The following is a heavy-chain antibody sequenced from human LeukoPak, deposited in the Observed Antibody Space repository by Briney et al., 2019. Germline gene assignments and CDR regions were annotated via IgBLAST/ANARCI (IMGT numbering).Heavy chain of an antibody. V-gene: IGHV3-72*01. CDR2: TRNKANSFTT. D-gene: IGHD2-8*01. CDR1: GFILRDHY. Sequence: GGSLRLSCAVSGFILRDHYMDWVRQAPGKGLEWVGRTRNKANSFTTEYAASVKGRFTISRDDSKNSLYLQMNSLKTEDTAVYYCARGSVWTYWGQGTLVTVSS. J-gene: IGHJ4*02. CDR3: ARGSVWTY.